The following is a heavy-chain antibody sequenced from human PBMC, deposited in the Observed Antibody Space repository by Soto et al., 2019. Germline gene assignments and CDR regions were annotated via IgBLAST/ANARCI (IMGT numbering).Heavy chain of an antibody. Sequence: SETLSLTCTVSGGSISSGGYYWSWIRQHPGKGLEWIGYIYYSGSTYYNPSLKSRVTISVDTSKNQFSLKLSSVTAADTAVYYCARFIGYCSGGSCPAPDDAFDIWGQGTMVTVSS. CDR3: ARFIGYCSGGSCPAPDDAFDI. CDR1: GGSISSGGYY. CDR2: IYYSGST. D-gene: IGHD2-15*01. V-gene: IGHV4-31*03. J-gene: IGHJ3*02.